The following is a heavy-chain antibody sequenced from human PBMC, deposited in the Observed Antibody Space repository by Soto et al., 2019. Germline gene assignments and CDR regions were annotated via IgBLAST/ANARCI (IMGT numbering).Heavy chain of an antibody. J-gene: IGHJ5*02. CDR2: IYYEST. V-gene: IGHV4-59*01. Sequence: QVQLQESGPGLEKPSETLSLTCMVSGGSISSYYWSWIRQPTGKGLEWIGYIYYESTNYNPSLKSRFIISVATSRNQFSMRLSTVTAADTAVYYGVRAYYDTSGYSLDPWGQGTLVTVSS. CDR1: GGSISSYY. D-gene: IGHD3-22*01. CDR3: VRAYYDTSGYSLDP.